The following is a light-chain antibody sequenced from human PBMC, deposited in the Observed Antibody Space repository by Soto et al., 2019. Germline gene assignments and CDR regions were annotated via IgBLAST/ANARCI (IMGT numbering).Light chain of an antibody. CDR2: GES. J-gene: IGKJ5*01. Sequence: EVVMTQSPANLSLSPGAGATLSCWASQPVSDKLAWYQQKPGQAPRIFIYGESARALGIPARLSGSGSGTEFSFTVTRLQSEDFAVYYCQKYDQWPITCGQGTRLEIK. CDR3: QKYDQWPIT. V-gene: IGKV3-15*01. CDR1: QPVSDK.